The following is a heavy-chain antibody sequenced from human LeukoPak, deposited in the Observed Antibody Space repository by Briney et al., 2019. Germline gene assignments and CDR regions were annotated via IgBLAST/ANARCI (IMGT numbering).Heavy chain of an antibody. D-gene: IGHD6-13*01. Sequence: PSETLSLTCTVSGYSISSGYYWGWIRQPPGKGLEWIGSIYHSGSTYYNPSLKSRVTISVDTSKNQFSLKLSSVTAADTAVYYCARAYTRYSSSWYMGFDWFDPWGQGTLVTVSS. J-gene: IGHJ5*02. V-gene: IGHV4-38-2*02. CDR1: GYSISSGYY. CDR3: ARAYTRYSSSWYMGFDWFDP. CDR2: IYHSGST.